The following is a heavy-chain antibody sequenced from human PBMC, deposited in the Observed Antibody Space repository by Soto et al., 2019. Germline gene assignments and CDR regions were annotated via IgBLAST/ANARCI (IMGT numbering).Heavy chain of an antibody. Sequence: QVQLQESGPGLVKPSETLSLTCTVSGGSISSYYWSWIRQPPGKGLEWIGYIYYSGITNYNPSLNSRVTISVDTVKNQFSLKLSSVTAADTAVYYCARYKSNYYYGMDVWGQGTTVTVSS. CDR2: IYYSGIT. V-gene: IGHV4-59*01. CDR1: GGSISSYY. J-gene: IGHJ6*02. D-gene: IGHD1-20*01. CDR3: ARYKSNYYYGMDV.